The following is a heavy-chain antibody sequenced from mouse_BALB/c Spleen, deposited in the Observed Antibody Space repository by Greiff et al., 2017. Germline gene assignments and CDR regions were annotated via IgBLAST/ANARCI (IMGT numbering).Heavy chain of an antibody. CDR3: ASGTGTDPFAY. V-gene: IGHV5-6*01. J-gene: IGHJ3*01. Sequence: EVKVVESGGDLVKPGGSLKLSCAASGFTFSSYGMSWVRQTPDKRLEWVATISSGGSYTYYPDSVKGRFTISRDNAKNTLYLQMSSLKSEDTAMYYCASGTGTDPFAYWGQGTLVTVSA. CDR2: ISSGGSYT. CDR1: GFTFSSYG. D-gene: IGHD4-1*01.